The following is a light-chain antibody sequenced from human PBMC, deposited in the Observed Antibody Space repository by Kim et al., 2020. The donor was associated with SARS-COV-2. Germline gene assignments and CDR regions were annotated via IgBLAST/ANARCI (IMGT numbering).Light chain of an antibody. V-gene: IGKV3-15*01. CDR3: QQYNNRPPGT. CDR2: GAS. J-gene: IGKJ1*01. CDR1: QSISSN. Sequence: EIVMTQSPATLSVSPGERATLSCRASQSISSNLAWYQQKPGQAPSLLIYGASTRATGVLARFSGGVSGIEFTLPISSLQSEVFVVYNCQQYNNRPPGTFGQGTKGDIK.